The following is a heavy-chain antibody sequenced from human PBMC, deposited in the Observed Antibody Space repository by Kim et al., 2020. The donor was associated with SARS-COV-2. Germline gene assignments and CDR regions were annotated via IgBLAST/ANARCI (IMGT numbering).Heavy chain of an antibody. CDR2: INTNTGNP. V-gene: IGHV7-4-1*02. CDR1: GYTFTSYA. D-gene: IGHD6-19*01. CDR3: AREQWPILGKSFDY. J-gene: IGHJ4*02. Sequence: ASVKVSCKASGYTFTSYAMNWVLQAPGQGLEWMGWINTNTGNPTYAQGFTGRFVFSLDTSVSTAYLQISSLKAEDTAVYYCAREQWPILGKSFDYWGQGTLVTVSS.